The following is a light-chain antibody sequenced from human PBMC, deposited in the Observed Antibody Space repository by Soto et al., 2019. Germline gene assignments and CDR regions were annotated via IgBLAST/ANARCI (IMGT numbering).Light chain of an antibody. CDR2: YDN. J-gene: IGLJ2*01. V-gene: IGLV1-51*01. CDR1: GSNIGNNY. Sequence: QSVLTQPPSASAAPGQKVTISCSGSGSNIGNNYVSWYQQLPGTAPKLLIYYDNKRPSGIPDRFSGSKSGTSATLGITGLQTGDEANYYCGTWDSSLSAGGVFGGGTKLTVL. CDR3: GTWDSSLSAGGV.